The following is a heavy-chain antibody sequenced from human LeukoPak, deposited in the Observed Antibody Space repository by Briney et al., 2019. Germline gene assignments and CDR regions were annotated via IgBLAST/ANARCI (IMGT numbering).Heavy chain of an antibody. V-gene: IGHV3-48*04. CDR1: GFTFSSYS. CDR2: ISSSGSTI. D-gene: IGHD2-21*01. Sequence: GGSLRLSCAASGFTFSSYSMNWVRQAPGKGLEWVSYISSSGSTIYYADSVKGRFTISRDNAKKSLYLQMNNLRAEDTAVYYCARVVDYGDYWGQGTLVTVSS. J-gene: IGHJ4*02. CDR3: ARVVDYGDY.